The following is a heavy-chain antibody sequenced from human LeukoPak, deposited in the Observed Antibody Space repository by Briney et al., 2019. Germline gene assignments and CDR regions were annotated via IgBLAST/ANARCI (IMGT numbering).Heavy chain of an antibody. CDR3: ARHGYLRDFDY. D-gene: IGHD6-13*01. CDR1: GGSFSGYY. V-gene: IGHV4-34*01. Sequence: SQTLSLTCAVYGGSFSGYYWSWIRQPPGKGLEWIGEIHHSGSTNYSPSLKSRVTISVDTSKNQFSLKLSSVTAADTAVYYCARHGYLRDFDYWGQGTLVTVSS. CDR2: IHHSGST. J-gene: IGHJ4*02.